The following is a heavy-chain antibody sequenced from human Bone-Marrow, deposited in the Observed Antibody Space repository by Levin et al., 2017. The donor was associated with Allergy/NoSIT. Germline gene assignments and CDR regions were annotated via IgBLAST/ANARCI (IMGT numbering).Heavy chain of an antibody. Sequence: RAGGSLRLSCEASGFTFGDYAMTWVRQAPGKGLEWIGFIRTKANGGSTDYASSVKGRVTISRDDSKSAAYLQINSLKVEDTGMYYCCRTPVRPIVRGDNWGQGTRVTVSA. J-gene: IGHJ4*02. CDR3: CRTPVRPIVRGDN. D-gene: IGHD3-10*01. CDR2: IRTKANGGST. CDR1: GFTFGDYA. V-gene: IGHV3-49*04.